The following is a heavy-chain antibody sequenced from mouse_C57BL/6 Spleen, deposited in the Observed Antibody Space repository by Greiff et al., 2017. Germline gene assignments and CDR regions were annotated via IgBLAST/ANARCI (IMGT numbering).Heavy chain of an antibody. D-gene: IGHD2-1*01. Sequence: EVMLVKSGGDLVKPGGSLKLSCAASGFTFSSYGMSWVRQTPDKRLEWVATISSGGSYTYYPDSVKGRFTISRDNAKNTLYLQMSSLKSEDTAMYYCARQDYGNFFAYWGQGTLVTVSA. J-gene: IGHJ3*01. V-gene: IGHV5-6*01. CDR1: GFTFSSYG. CDR3: ARQDYGNFFAY. CDR2: ISSGGSYT.